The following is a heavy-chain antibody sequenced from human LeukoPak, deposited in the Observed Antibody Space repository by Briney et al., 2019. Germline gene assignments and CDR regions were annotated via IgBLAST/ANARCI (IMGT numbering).Heavy chain of an antibody. V-gene: IGHV1-2*02. Sequence: ASVKVSCKASGYTFTGYYMHWVRQAPGQGLEWMGWINPNSGGTNYAQKFQGRVTMTRDTSISTAYMELSRLGSDDTAVYYCARGGRVVVVPAATHYWGQGTLVTVSS. J-gene: IGHJ4*02. CDR2: INPNSGGT. D-gene: IGHD2-2*01. CDR1: GYTFTGYY. CDR3: ARGGRVVVVPAATHY.